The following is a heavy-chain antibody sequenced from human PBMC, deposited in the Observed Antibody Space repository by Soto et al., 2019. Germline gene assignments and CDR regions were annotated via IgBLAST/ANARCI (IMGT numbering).Heavy chain of an antibody. CDR1: GFTFSSYA. Sequence: QVQLVESGGGVVQPGRSLRLSCAASGFTFSSYAMHWVRQAPGKGLEWVAVISYDGSNKYYADSVKGRFTISRDNSKNTLYLQMNSLRAEDTAVYYCARDWWFSTVYQTDDYYYGMDVWGLGTTVTVSS. CDR2: ISYDGSNK. CDR3: ARDWWFSTVYQTDDYYYGMDV. V-gene: IGHV3-30-3*01. D-gene: IGHD2-15*01. J-gene: IGHJ6*02.